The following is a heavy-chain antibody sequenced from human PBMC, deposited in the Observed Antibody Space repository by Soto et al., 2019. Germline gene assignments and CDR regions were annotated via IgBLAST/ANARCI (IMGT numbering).Heavy chain of an antibody. Sequence: ASVKVSCKASGYTFTGYYMHWVRQAPGRGLEWMGWINPNSGGTNYAQKFQGRVTMTRDTSISTAYMELSRLRSDDTAVYYCARDYYGSVLFDYWGQGTLVTVSS. D-gene: IGHD3-10*01. CDR2: INPNSGGT. V-gene: IGHV1-2*02. J-gene: IGHJ4*02. CDR3: ARDYYGSVLFDY. CDR1: GYTFTGYY.